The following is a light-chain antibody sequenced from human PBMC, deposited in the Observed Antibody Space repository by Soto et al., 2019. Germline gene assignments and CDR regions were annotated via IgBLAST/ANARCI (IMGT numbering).Light chain of an antibody. J-gene: IGKJ4*01. CDR2: DAS. Sequence: LTQAPGTLSLSPGERATLSCRASQTVRNNYLAWYQQKPGQAPRLLIYDASSRATGIPSRFSGSGSETDFTLTISSLQPEDFAIYYCQQYNSFSLTFGGGTKVDIK. CDR1: QTVRNNY. CDR3: QQYNSFSLT. V-gene: IGKV3-20*01.